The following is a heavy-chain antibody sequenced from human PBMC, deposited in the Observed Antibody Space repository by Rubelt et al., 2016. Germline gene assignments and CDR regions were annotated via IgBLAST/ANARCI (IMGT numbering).Heavy chain of an antibody. CDR2: ISHTGGT. V-gene: IGHV4-59*08. Sequence: QVQLQESGPRLVKPSETLSLTCTVSGGSISPYYWSWVRQSPEKGLEWIGYISHTGGTSFSPPLKRRVNLSMDTSRNMFALNLNSGTAADAAVYYCAHEQTDGGFDSWGQGTLVTVSS. D-gene: IGHD1/OR15-1a*01. CDR3: AHEQTDGGFDS. CDR1: GGSISPYY. J-gene: IGHJ4*02.